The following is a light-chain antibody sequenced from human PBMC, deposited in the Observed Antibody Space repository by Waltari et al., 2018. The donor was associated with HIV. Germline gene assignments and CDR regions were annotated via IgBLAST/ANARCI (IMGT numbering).Light chain of an antibody. CDR2: AAG. CDR1: QSIGSY. J-gene: IGKJ1*01. V-gene: IGKV1-39*01. Sequence: DTQMTPSPFFLSASVGDPVTVTCRASQSIGSYFNWYQQKPGKAPRLLIYAAGISQSGVPSRFSCSGSGTDFSLTISSLQPDDFATYYCQQTYSSPWTFGQGTRVEIK. CDR3: QQTYSSPWT.